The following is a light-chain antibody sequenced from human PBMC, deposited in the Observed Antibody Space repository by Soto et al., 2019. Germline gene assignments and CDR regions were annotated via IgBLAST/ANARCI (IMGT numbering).Light chain of an antibody. CDR1: SSNIGAGYN. J-gene: IGLJ3*02. CDR2: GNS. CDR3: QSYDSSLSGWV. Sequence: QSVLTQPPSVSGAPGQRVTISCTGRSSNIGAGYNVHWYEQLPGTAPKLLIYGNSNRPSGVPDRFSGSKSGTSASLAITGLQAEDEAGYYCQSYDSSLSGWVFGGGTKVTVL. V-gene: IGLV1-40*01.